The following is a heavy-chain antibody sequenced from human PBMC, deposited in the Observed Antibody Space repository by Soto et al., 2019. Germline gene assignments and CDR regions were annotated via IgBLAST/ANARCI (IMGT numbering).Heavy chain of an antibody. CDR3: GRDNSGLWGGYVDY. V-gene: IGHV4-4*07. Sequence: ETLFPPSPVSDGPISPYSWSCIRLRDGKQLELIEHVFTSGTTNYTPSLKSRVSMSLDTAKNQFSLKLRSVTAADTAVEDCGRDNSGLWGGYVDYWGQGKLVT. J-gene: IGHJ4*02. D-gene: IGHD3-16*01. CDR1: DGPISPYS. CDR2: VFTSGTT.